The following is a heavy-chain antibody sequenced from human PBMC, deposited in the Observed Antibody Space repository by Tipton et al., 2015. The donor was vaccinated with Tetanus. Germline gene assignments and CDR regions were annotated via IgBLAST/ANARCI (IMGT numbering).Heavy chain of an antibody. V-gene: IGHV4-34*01. Sequence: TLSLTCAVYYDSFYGYYWSWIRQPPGKGLEWIGEISHSENTNYNPSLQSRVTISMNTANNHIYLNLTSVTAADTAVYYCARWRDGFNRAPDSWGQGIMVTVSS. CDR1: YDSFYGYY. CDR3: ARWRDGFNRAPDS. CDR2: ISHSENT. D-gene: IGHD5-24*01. J-gene: IGHJ4*02.